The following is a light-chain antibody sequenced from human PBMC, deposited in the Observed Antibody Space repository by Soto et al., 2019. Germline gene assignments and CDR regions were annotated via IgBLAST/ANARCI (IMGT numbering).Light chain of an antibody. CDR2: GVS. CDR1: QSVSSNS. J-gene: IGKJ1*01. Sequence: IGLTQYPGTLSLSAGGRVTVSFVASQSVSSNSLGWYQQKPGQAPRLPIYGVSSRATGIPDRFSGSGSGTDFTLTISRLEPEDFAVYYCQQYGGSSTFGQGTNVDI. V-gene: IGKV3-20*01. CDR3: QQYGGSST.